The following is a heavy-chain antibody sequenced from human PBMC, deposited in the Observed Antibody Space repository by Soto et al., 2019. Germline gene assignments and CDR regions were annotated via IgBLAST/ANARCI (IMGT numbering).Heavy chain of an antibody. CDR3: ARAWGYFGDY. V-gene: IGHV1-18*01. CDR2: INTYNGNT. D-gene: IGHD2-15*01. Sequence: QVQVVQSGAEVKKPGASVKVSCKASGYTFTSYGISWVRQAPGQGLEWMGWINTYNGNTNYAQKRXGXVXMXXDTSTSTAYMELRSLRSDDTAVYYCARAWGYFGDYWGQGTLVTVSS. CDR1: GYTFTSYG. J-gene: IGHJ4*02.